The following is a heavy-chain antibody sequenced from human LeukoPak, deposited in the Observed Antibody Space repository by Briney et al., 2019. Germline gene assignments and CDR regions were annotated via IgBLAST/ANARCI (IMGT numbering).Heavy chain of an antibody. CDR1: GGSISSSNW. J-gene: IGHJ4*02. D-gene: IGHD3-10*01. CDR3: ARRSFSGSYYLDY. Sequence: SETLSLTCAVSGGSISSSNWWSWVRQPPGKGLEWIGEIYHSGSTNYNPSLKSRVTISVDKSKNQFSLKLSSVTAADTAAYYCARRSFSGSYYLDYWGQGTLVTVSS. CDR2: IYHSGST. V-gene: IGHV4-4*02.